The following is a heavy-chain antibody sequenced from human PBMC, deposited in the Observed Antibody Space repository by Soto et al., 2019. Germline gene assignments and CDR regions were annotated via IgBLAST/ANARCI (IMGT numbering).Heavy chain of an antibody. V-gene: IGHV1-18*01. CDR2: ISPYKDNT. CDR1: GYTFIRYG. D-gene: IGHD3-22*01. CDR3: AINYDNSGYYYDLGMDY. Sequence: ASVKVSCKASGYTFIRYGISWVRQAPGQGLEWMGWISPYKDNTNSAQRFQGRVTMTIDTSTRTAYMELRSLRSDDTAVYYCAINYDNSGYYYDLGMDYWGQGTLVTVSS. J-gene: IGHJ4*02.